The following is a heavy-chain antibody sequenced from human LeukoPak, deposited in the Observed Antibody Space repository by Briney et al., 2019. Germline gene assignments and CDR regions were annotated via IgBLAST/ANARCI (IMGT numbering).Heavy chain of an antibody. CDR3: ARALTRDALDL. CDR1: GFTFSNYG. Sequence: GGSLRLSCAASGFTFSNYGMHWVRQAPGKGLEWVAVISHDGSDKYYADSVRGRFTISRDNSKNTLYLQMKSLRAEDTAVYYCARALTRDALDLWGQGTMVTVSS. CDR2: ISHDGSDK. V-gene: IGHV3-30*03. J-gene: IGHJ3*01.